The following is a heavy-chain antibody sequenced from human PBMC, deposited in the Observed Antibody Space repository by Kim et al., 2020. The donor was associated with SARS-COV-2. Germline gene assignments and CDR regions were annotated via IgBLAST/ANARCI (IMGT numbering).Heavy chain of an antibody. Sequence: LKSRVTISVDTSKIQFSLKLSSVTAADTAVYYCARASTTYYYDSSGAFDIWGQGTMVTVSS. CDR3: ARASTTYYYDSSGAFDI. J-gene: IGHJ3*02. D-gene: IGHD3-22*01. V-gene: IGHV4-59*01.